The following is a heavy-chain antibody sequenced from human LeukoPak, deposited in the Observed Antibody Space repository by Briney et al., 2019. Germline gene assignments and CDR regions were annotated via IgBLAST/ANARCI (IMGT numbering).Heavy chain of an antibody. Sequence: GESLKISCKGSGYSFTSYWITWVRQMPGKGLEWMGRIDPSDSYTNYSPSFQGHVTISADKSIGTAYLQWSSLKASDTAMYYCAGHDSPHDAFDIWGQGTMVTVSS. V-gene: IGHV5-10-1*01. CDR2: IDPSDSYT. CDR3: AGHDSPHDAFDI. J-gene: IGHJ3*02. CDR1: GYSFTSYW. D-gene: IGHD2-15*01.